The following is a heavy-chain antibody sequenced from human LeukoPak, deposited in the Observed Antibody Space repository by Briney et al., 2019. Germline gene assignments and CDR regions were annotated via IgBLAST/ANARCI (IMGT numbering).Heavy chain of an antibody. D-gene: IGHD2-15*01. CDR1: GFTFSDYY. CDR3: ARDYCSGGSCYSPDGYFDY. V-gene: IGHV3-11*01. Sequence: PGGSLRLSCAASGFTFSDYYMSWIRQAPGKGLEWVSYISSGGSTIYYADSVKGRFTISRDNAKNSLYLQMNSLRAEDTAVYYCARDYCSGGSCYSPDGYFDYWGQGTLVTVSS. J-gene: IGHJ4*02. CDR2: ISSGGSTI.